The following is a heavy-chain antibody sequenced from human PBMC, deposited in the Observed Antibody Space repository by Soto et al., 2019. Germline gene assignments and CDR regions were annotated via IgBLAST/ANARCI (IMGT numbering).Heavy chain of an antibody. D-gene: IGHD2-15*01. CDR3: AREVVVVAANDY. Sequence: SLRLSCAASGFTFTRYSMNWVRQAPGKGLEWVSSISSTTNYIYYGDSMKGWFTISRDNAKNSLYLEMNSLRAEDTAVYYCAREVVVVAANDYWGQGTLVTVSS. CDR1: GFTFTRYS. J-gene: IGHJ4*02. CDR2: ISSTTNYI. V-gene: IGHV3-21*06.